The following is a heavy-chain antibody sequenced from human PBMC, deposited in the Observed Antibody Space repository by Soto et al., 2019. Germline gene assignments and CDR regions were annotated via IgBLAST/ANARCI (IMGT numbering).Heavy chain of an antibody. Sequence: GGSLRLSCAASGFTLSSYAMSWVRQAPGKGLEWVSAISGSGGSTYYADSVKGRFTISRDNSKNTLYLQMNSLRAEDTTVYYCAKDLNGGWPRDNNRFDSWGQGTLVTVSS. CDR2: ISGSGGST. CDR1: GFTLSSYA. V-gene: IGHV3-23*01. J-gene: IGHJ5*01. CDR3: AKDLNGGWPRDNNRFDS. D-gene: IGHD6-19*01.